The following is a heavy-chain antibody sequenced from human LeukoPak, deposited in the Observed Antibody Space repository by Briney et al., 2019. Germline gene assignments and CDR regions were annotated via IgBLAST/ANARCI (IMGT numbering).Heavy chain of an antibody. CDR2: IYYSGST. CDR3: ARGPAITRGFDY. CDR1: GGSISSSSSY. Sequence: KPSETLSLTCTVSGGSISSSSSYWGWIRQPPGKGLEWIGSIYYSGSTNYNPSLKSRVTISVDTSKNQFSLRLSSVTAADTAVYYCARGPAITRGFDYWGQGTVVTVSS. D-gene: IGHD3-10*01. J-gene: IGHJ4*02. V-gene: IGHV4-39*07.